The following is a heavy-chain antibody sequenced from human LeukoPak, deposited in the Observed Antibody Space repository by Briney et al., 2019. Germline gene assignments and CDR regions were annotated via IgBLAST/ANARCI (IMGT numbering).Heavy chain of an antibody. CDR2: ISAYNGNT. Sequence: ASVKVSCKASGYTFTCYGISWVRQAPGQGLEWMGWISAYNGNTNYAQKLQGRVTMTTDTSTSTAYMELRSLRSDDTAVYYCARAPSTVTTPYYYYGMDVWGQGTTVTVSS. J-gene: IGHJ6*02. CDR1: GYTFTCYG. CDR3: ARAPSTVTTPYYYYGMDV. D-gene: IGHD4-17*01. V-gene: IGHV1-18*01.